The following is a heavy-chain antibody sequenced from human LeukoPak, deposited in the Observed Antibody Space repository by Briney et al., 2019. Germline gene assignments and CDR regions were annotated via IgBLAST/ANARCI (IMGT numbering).Heavy chain of an antibody. J-gene: IGHJ4*02. V-gene: IGHV3-23*01. Sequence: GGSLRLSCEASGFTFGSHAMYWVRQAPGKGLEWVAGIFGSGGSPHYADSVKGRFTISRDNPRITVYLQINSLRDDDTAVYYCGKTTVGYSSGQKPAWPVDFWGQGTLVTVSS. CDR3: GKTTVGYSSGQKPAWPVDF. CDR1: GFTFGSHA. D-gene: IGHD5-18*01. CDR2: IFGSGGSP.